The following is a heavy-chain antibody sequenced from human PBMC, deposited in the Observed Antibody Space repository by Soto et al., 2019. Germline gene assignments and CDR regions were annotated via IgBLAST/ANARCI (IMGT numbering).Heavy chain of an antibody. V-gene: IGHV1-69*01. D-gene: IGHD6-19*01. CDR2: IIPVFGIV. CDR3: ATGRIVVADSSAYYGMDV. Sequence: QVQLVQSGAEVKKPGSSVKVSCKASGGNPSNSAISWVRQAPGQGLEWMGGIIPVFGIVNYAQKFQGRVTITADEATNTAHMELSRLRSEDTAMYYCATGRIVVADSSAYYGMDVWGQGTTVTVSS. J-gene: IGHJ6*02. CDR1: GGNPSNSA.